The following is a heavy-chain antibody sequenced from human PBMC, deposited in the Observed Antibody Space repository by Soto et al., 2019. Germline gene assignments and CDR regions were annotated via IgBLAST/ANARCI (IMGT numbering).Heavy chain of an antibody. J-gene: IGHJ6*02. CDR1: GGTFSSYA. Sequence: QVQLVQSGAEVKKPGSSVKVSCKASGGTFSSYAISWVRQAPGQGLEWMGGIIPIFGTANYAQKFLGRVTTTAAEATRTAYIEPSSLRSEDTAVFYCASPTKPLFVFYGMDDRGQGTTVTVSS. D-gene: IGHD3-10*02. CDR3: ASPTKPLFVFYGMDD. CDR2: IIPIFGTA. V-gene: IGHV1-69*12.